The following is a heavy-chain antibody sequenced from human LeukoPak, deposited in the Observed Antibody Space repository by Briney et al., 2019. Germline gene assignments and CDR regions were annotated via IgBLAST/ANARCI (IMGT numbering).Heavy chain of an antibody. CDR2: TYYRSKWYN. CDR3: ARIPRSRGVAFDI. V-gene: IGHV6-1*01. D-gene: IGHD3-10*01. Sequence: SQTLSLTCAISGDSVSSNSAAWHWLRQSPSRGLEWLGRTYYRSKWYNDYAVSVKSRITINPDTSKNQFSLQLNSVTPEDTAVYYCARIPRSRGVAFDIWGQGTMVTVSS. CDR1: GDSVSSNSAA. J-gene: IGHJ3*02.